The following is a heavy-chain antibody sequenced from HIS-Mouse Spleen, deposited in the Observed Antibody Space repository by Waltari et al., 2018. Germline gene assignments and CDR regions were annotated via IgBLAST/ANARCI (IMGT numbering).Heavy chain of an antibody. CDR1: GGSISSSSYY. Sequence: QLQLQESGPGLVKPSETLSLTCTVSGGSISSSSYYWGWIRQPPGKGLEWIGSIYYSGGTHYHPALKGRATRTVDTSKNQFSRTRSSGTAADTAVYYCAREIPYSSSWYDWYFDLWGRGTLVTVSS. V-gene: IGHV4-39*07. J-gene: IGHJ2*01. CDR3: AREIPYSSSWYDWYFDL. D-gene: IGHD6-13*01. CDR2: IYYSGGT.